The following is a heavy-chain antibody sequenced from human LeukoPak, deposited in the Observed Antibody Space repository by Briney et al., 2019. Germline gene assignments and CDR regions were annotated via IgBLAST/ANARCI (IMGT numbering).Heavy chain of an antibody. CDR2: IYSGGSI. Sequence: PGGSLRLSCAASGLIVSSNYMTWVRQAPGKGLEWVSVIYSGGSIYYADSVKGRFTISRDNSRNTLYLQMNSLRAEDTAVYYCTREHIVTTIPFDYWGQGTLVTVSS. J-gene: IGHJ4*02. V-gene: IGHV3-53*01. CDR3: TREHIVTTIPFDY. D-gene: IGHD5-12*01. CDR1: GLIVSSNY.